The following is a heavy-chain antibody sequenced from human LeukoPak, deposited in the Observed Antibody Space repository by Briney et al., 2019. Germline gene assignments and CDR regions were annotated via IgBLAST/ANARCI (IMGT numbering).Heavy chain of an antibody. CDR3: ARGRRGYSSSLYFDY. CDR1: GGSISSSSYY. V-gene: IGHV4-39*07. CDR2: INHSGST. Sequence: SETLSLTCTVSGGSISSSSYYWGWIRQPPGRGLEWIGEINHSGSTNYNPSLKSRVTISVDTSKNQFSLKLSSVTAADTAVYYCARGRRGYSSSLYFDYWGQGTLVTVSS. D-gene: IGHD6-6*01. J-gene: IGHJ4*02.